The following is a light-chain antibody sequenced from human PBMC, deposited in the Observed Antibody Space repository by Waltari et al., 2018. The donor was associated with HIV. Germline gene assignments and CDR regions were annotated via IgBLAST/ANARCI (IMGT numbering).Light chain of an antibody. V-gene: IGLV1-44*01. CDR1: TSNLGTTT. CDR2: GKN. Sequence: QSVLTQPPSASGTPEQIFTIPCSGRTSNLGTTTVSWFQQFPGTAPKVLIYGKNQRPSGVPDRFSGSKSGTSAFLAIGGLQSEDEADYYCASWDDSLNGPVFGGGTKLTVV. CDR3: ASWDDSLNGPV. J-gene: IGLJ2*01.